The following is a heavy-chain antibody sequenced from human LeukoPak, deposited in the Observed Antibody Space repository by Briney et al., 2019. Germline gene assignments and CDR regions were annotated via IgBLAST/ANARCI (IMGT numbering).Heavy chain of an antibody. D-gene: IGHD6-19*01. CDR2: IKQDGSEK. Sequence: GGSLRLSCAASGFTFSSYWMSWVRQAPGEGLGWGANIKQDGSEKYYVDPVKGRFTISRDNAKNSLYLQMDSLRAEDTAVYYCARSTPGDSSGWYLNYWGQGTLVTVSS. V-gene: IGHV3-7*01. CDR1: GFTFSSYW. J-gene: IGHJ4*02. CDR3: ARSTPGDSSGWYLNY.